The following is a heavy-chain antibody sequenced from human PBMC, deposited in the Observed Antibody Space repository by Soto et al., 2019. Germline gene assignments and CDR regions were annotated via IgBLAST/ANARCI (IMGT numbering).Heavy chain of an antibody. CDR2: IIPILGIA. D-gene: IGHD3-10*01. CDR3: ARDYGSGYYYYGMDV. Sequence: SVKVSCKASGGTFSSYTITWVRQAPGQGLEWMGRIIPILGIANYAQKFQGRVTITADKSTSTAYMVLSSLRSEDSAVYYCARDYGSGYYYYGMDVWGQGTTVTVSS. CDR1: GGTFSSYT. J-gene: IGHJ6*02. V-gene: IGHV1-69*04.